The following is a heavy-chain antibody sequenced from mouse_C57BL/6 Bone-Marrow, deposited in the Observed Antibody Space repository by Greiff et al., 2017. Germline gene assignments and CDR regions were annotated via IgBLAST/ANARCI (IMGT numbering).Heavy chain of an antibody. J-gene: IGHJ2*01. CDR1: GYSITSGYY. CDR3: AREIGTGNYFDY. Sequence: EVHLVESGPGLVKPSQSLSLTCSVTGYSITSGYYWNWIRQFPGNKLEWMGYISYDGSNNYNPSLKNRISITRDTSKNQFFLKLNSVTTEDTATYYCAREIGTGNYFDYWGQGTTLTVSS. V-gene: IGHV3-6*01. CDR2: ISYDGSN. D-gene: IGHD4-1*01.